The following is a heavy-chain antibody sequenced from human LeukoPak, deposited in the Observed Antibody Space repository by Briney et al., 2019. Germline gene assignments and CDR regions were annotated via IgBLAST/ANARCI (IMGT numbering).Heavy chain of an antibody. CDR1: GFTFSNNP. V-gene: IGHV3-23*01. J-gene: IGHJ4*02. CDR3: ATTKQARRYFDY. Sequence: LPGGSLRLSCVGSGFTFSNNPLSWVRQAPGKGLEWVSAISGSGGNTYYADSVRGRFTISRDNSKNTLFLQMNTLRADDTAMYYCATTKQARRYFDYWGQGTLVTVSS. CDR2: ISGSGGNT. D-gene: IGHD1-1*01.